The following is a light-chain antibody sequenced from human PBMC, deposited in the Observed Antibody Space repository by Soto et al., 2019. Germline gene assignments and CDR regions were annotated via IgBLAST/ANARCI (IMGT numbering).Light chain of an antibody. Sequence: QSALTQPASVSGSPGQSITISCTGVSADVGNYNLVSWYQQHPAKAPKHIIYEYDKRPSGVSNRFSVSKSGDTASLTISGLQSEDVAAYYCCSYLGSSTVCGGGTQLTVL. V-gene: IGLV2-23*01. J-gene: IGLJ7*01. CDR1: SADVGNYNL. CDR3: CSYLGSSTV. CDR2: EYD.